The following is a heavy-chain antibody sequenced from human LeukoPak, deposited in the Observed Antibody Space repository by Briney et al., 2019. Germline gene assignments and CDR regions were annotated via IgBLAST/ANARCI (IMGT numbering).Heavy chain of an antibody. D-gene: IGHD3-3*01. CDR3: ALMLKNTIFGIMGFDP. V-gene: IGHV3-53*01. Sequence: GGSLRLSCAASGFTVGVNHMSWVRQTPGKGLEWVSVIYSGGNAYYADSVKGRFTISRDNSKNSLYLLMNSLRAEDTAVYYCALMLKNTIFGIMGFDPWGQGTLVTVSS. CDR2: IYSGGNA. J-gene: IGHJ5*02. CDR1: GFTVGVNH.